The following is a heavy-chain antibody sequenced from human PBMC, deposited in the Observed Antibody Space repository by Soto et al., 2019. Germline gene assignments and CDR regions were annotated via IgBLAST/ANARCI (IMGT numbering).Heavy chain of an antibody. CDR1: GYTLTELS. D-gene: IGHD5-12*01. CDR3: ATDLTGRYSGYDLHYYYYGMDV. CDR2: FDPEDGET. Sequence: GASVKVSCKVSGYTLTELSMHWVRQAPGKGLEWMGGFDPEDGETIYAQKFQGRVTMTEDTSTDTAYTELSSLRSEDTAVYYCATDLTGRYSGYDLHYYYYGMDVWGQGTTVTVSS. V-gene: IGHV1-24*01. J-gene: IGHJ6*02.